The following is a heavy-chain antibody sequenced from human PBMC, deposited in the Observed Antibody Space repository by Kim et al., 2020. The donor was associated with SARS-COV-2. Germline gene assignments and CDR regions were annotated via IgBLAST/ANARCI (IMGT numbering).Heavy chain of an antibody. J-gene: IGHJ6*02. CDR2: IHHSGST. Sequence: SETLSLTCAVSGGSISSSNWWSWVRQPPGKGLEWIGEIHHSGSTNYNPSLKSRVTISVDKSKNQFSLKLSSVTAADTAVYYCAREYSSGWYGYYYYGMDVWGQGTTVTVSS. CDR3: AREYSSGWYGYYYYGMDV. V-gene: IGHV4-4*02. D-gene: IGHD6-19*01. CDR1: GGSISSSNW.